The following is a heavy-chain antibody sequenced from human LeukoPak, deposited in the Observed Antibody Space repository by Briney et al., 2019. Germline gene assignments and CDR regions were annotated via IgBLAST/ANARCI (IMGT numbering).Heavy chain of an antibody. CDR3: ARGVYCSGGSCYLGFDY. CDR2: ISSSSSYT. CDR1: GFTFSDYY. V-gene: IGHV3-11*06. D-gene: IGHD2-15*01. Sequence: GVSLRLSCAASGFTFSDYYMSWIRQAPGKGLEWVSYISSSSSYTNYADSVKGRFTISRDNAKNSLYLQMNSLRAEDTAVYYCARGVYCSGGSCYLGFDYWGQGTLVTVSS. J-gene: IGHJ4*02.